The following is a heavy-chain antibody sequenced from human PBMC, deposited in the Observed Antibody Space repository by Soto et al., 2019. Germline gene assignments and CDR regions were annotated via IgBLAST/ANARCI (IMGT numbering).Heavy chain of an antibody. CDR1: SGPSSSHN. CDR2: VYNTGGT. Sequence: QVQLQQSGPGLVKPSETLSLTCTVSSGPSSSHNWGWIRQSPGRGLEWIGYVYNTGGTSYNPSLKRRVTIXAXPXXNHISLTLRSAPAPGTAIYYCVRQAIGNLHGLVDLWGQGTTVSVSS. V-gene: IGHV4-59*08. CDR3: VRQAIGNLHGLVDL. D-gene: IGHD1-1*01. J-gene: IGHJ6*02.